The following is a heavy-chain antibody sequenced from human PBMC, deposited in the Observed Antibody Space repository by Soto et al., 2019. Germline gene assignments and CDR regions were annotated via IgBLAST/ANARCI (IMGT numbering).Heavy chain of an antibody. D-gene: IGHD2-21*01. CDR2: IYHAGSP. CDR3: ARGSSFRGDFDV. CDR1: GGSVISSSW. V-gene: IGHV4-4*02. J-gene: IGHJ3*01. Sequence: HLQESGPGLVKPSGTLSLTCGVSGGSVISSSWWTWVRQSPEKGLEWIDEIYHAGSPNYNPSFQSRINISLDRSKNTFSLRLTSVTAADAPIYYCARGSSFRGDFDVWGQGTTVTVSS.